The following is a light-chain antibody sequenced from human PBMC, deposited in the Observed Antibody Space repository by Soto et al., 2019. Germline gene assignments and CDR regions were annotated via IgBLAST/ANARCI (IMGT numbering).Light chain of an antibody. CDR2: GAS. V-gene: IGKV3-20*01. CDR1: QSVSSNH. J-gene: IGKJ1*01. CDR3: QQYGSPLRT. Sequence: EIVLTQSPGSLSLSPRETATLSCRASQSVSSNHLAWYQQKPGQAPRLLIYGASRRATGIPDRFSGSGSGSDFTLTISRLEPEDFAMYYCQQYGSPLRTFGQGTKVDIK.